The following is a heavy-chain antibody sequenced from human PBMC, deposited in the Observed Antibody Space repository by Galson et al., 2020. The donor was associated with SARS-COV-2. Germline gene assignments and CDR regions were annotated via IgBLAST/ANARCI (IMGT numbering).Heavy chain of an antibody. V-gene: IGHV4-39*01. CDR1: GGSISSSSYY. CDR3: ARRTRGYYDSSGYGG. Sequence: ETSETRSLTCTVSGGSISSSSYYWGWIRQPPGKGLEWIGSIYYSGSTYYNPSLKSRVTISVDTSKNQFSLKLSSVTAADTAVYYCARRTRGYYDSSGYGGWGQGTLVTVSS. D-gene: IGHD3-22*01. CDR2: IYYSGST. J-gene: IGHJ4*02.